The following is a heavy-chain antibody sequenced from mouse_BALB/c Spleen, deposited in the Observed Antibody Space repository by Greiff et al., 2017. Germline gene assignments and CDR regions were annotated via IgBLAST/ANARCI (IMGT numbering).Heavy chain of an antibody. D-gene: IGHD2-2*01. J-gene: IGHJ3*01. CDR1: GYSITSDYA. CDR3: ARSDYGFAWFAY. V-gene: IGHV3-2*02. CDR2: ISYSGST. Sequence: EVQRVDSGPGLVKPSQSLSLTCTVTGYSITSDYAWNWIRQFPGNKLEWMGYISYSGSTSFNPSLKSRISITRDTSKNQFFLQLNSVTTEDTATYSCARSDYGFAWFAYWGQGTLVTVTA.